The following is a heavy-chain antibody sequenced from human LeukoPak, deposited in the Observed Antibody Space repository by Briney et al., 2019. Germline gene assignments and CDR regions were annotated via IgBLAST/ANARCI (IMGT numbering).Heavy chain of an antibody. CDR3: ARDRDTIFSWFDP. CDR1: GGSFSGYY. CDR2: INHSGST. D-gene: IGHD3-3*01. J-gene: IGHJ5*02. V-gene: IGHV4-34*01. Sequence: SETLSLTCAVYGGSFSGYYWSWIRQPPGKGLEWIGEINHSGSTNYNPSLKSRVTISVDTSKNQFSLKLSSVTAADTAVYYCARDRDTIFSWFDPWGQGTLVTVSS.